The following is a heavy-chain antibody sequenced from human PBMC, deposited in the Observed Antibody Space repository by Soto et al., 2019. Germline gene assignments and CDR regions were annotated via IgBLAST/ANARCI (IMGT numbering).Heavy chain of an antibody. J-gene: IGHJ4*02. CDR3: AKTGSFYGSGSPDY. D-gene: IGHD3-10*01. CDR1: GFTFTSYA. CDR2: ISGTGTST. Sequence: GGSLRLSCAASGFTFTSYAMSWVRQAPGKGLEWVSAISGTGTSTYYADSEKGRFTISRDNSKNTVFLQMSSLRAEDTAIYYCAKTGSFYGSGSPDYWGQGTLVTVSS. V-gene: IGHV3-23*01.